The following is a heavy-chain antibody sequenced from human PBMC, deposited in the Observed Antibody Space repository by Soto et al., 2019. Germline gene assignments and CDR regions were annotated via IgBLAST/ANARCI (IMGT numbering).Heavy chain of an antibody. V-gene: IGHV1-69*01. Sequence: HVQLVQSGAEVRKPGSSVTISCKASGGPFSRYTFTWVRQAPGQGLEWMGGITPILGSANYAEKFQGRVTIMAAGPPPAVPTQLSNLRLKDRAVLYCAKHVASVGPTADQSYGMNAWGQGST. CDR2: ITPILGSA. D-gene: IGHD1-26*01. J-gene: IGHJ6*02. CDR3: AKHVASVGPTADQSYGMNA. CDR1: GGPFSRYT.